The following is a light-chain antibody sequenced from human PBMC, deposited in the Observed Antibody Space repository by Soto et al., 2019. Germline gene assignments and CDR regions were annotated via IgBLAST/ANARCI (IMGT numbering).Light chain of an antibody. CDR3: AAWGDSLNGRV. J-gene: IGLJ3*02. Sequence: QSVLTQPPSASATPGQRVTISCSGSSSNIGSNTVNWYQQLPGTAPKLLIYKSNQRPSGVPDRFSGSKSGTSASLAISGLQSEDEADYYCAAWGDSLNGRVFGGGTKLTVL. V-gene: IGLV1-44*01. CDR2: KSN. CDR1: SSNIGSNT.